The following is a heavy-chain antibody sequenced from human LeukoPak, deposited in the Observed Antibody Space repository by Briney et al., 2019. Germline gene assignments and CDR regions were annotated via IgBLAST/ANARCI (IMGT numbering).Heavy chain of an antibody. CDR3: AREGYSYGPLDY. Sequence: PGGSLRLSCEASGFTFNDYSINWIRQAPGKGLEWVSYIGSSGSITYYADSVKGRFTISRDNAKNSLYLQMDSLRAEDTAVYYCAREGYSYGPLDYWGQGTLVTVSS. J-gene: IGHJ4*02. CDR2: IGSSGSIT. D-gene: IGHD5-18*01. CDR1: GFTFNDYS. V-gene: IGHV3-11*01.